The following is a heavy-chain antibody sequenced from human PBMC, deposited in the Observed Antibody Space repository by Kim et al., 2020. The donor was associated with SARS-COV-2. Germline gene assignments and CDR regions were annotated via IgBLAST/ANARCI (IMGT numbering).Heavy chain of an antibody. CDR3: ARDLSTMIVVGFFNYYGRDV. V-gene: IGHV3-48*03. CDR1: GFTFSSYE. J-gene: IGHJ6*02. D-gene: IGHD3-22*01. CDR2: ISSSGSTI. Sequence: GGSLRLSCAASGFTFSSYEMNWVRQAPGKGLEWVSYISSSGSTIYYADSVKGRFTISRDNAKNSLYLQMNSLRAEDTAVYYCARDLSTMIVVGFFNYYGRDVWGQGTTVTVSS.